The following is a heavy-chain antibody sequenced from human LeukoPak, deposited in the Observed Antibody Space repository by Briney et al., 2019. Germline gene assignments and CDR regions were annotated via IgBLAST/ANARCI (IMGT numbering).Heavy chain of an antibody. V-gene: IGHV1-2*02. Sequence: ASVKVSCKASGYTFTGSYMHWVRQAPGQGLEWMGWINPNSGGTNYAQKFQGRVTMTRDTSISTAYMELSRLRSDDTAVYYCARGVYGDYVGNWFDPWGQGTLVTVSS. D-gene: IGHD4-17*01. CDR2: INPNSGGT. J-gene: IGHJ5*02. CDR3: ARGVYGDYVGNWFDP. CDR1: GYTFTGSY.